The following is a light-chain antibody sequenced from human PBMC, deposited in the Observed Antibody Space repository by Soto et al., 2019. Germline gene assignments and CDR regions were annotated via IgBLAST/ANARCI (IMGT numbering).Light chain of an antibody. V-gene: IGKV1-5*03. CDR2: KAS. Sequence: DIQMTQSPSTLSASVGDRVTITCRASQSISSWLAWYQQKPGKAPKLLIYKASSLESGVPSRFSVSGSGTEFTLTISSLQPDDFATYYCQQYXXXYXFGQGTX. CDR1: QSISSW. J-gene: IGKJ2*01. CDR3: QQYXXXYX.